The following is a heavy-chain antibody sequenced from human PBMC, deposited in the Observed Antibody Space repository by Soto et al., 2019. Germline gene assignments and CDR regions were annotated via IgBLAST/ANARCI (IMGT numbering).Heavy chain of an antibody. CDR1: GYTFTSYA. CDR3: ATVIVPYYYGSGTSTLDY. D-gene: IGHD3-10*01. CDR2: INAGNGNT. V-gene: IGHV1-3*01. Sequence: ASVKVSCKASGYTFTSYAMHWVRQAPGQRLERMGWINAGNGNTKYSQKFQGRVTITRDTSASTAYMELSSLRSEDTAVYYCATVIVPYYYGSGTSTLDYWGQGTLVTVSS. J-gene: IGHJ4*02.